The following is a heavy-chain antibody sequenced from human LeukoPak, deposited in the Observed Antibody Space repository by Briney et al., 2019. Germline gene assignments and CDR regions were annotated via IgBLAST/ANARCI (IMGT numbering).Heavy chain of an antibody. CDR3: ARRYSSGWYADFAFDI. J-gene: IGHJ3*02. V-gene: IGHV1-8*01. Sequence: GASVKVSCKASGYTFTSYDINWVRQATGQGLEWMGWMNPNSGNTGYAQKFQGIVTMTRNTSISTAYMELSSLRSEDTAVYYCARRYSSGWYADFAFDIWGQGTMVTVSS. D-gene: IGHD6-19*01. CDR1: GYTFTSYD. CDR2: MNPNSGNT.